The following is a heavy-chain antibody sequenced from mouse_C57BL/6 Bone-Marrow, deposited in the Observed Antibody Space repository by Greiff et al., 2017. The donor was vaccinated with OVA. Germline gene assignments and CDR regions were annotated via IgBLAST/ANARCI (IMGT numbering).Heavy chain of an antibody. J-gene: IGHJ1*03. Sequence: VKLQQSGAELMKPGASVKLSCKATGYTFTGYWIEWVKQRPGHGLEWIGEILPGSGSTNYNEKFKGKATFTADTSSNTAYMQLSSLTTEDSAIYYCAQRGFVGYYPYWYFDVWGTGTTVTVSS. D-gene: IGHD2-3*01. V-gene: IGHV1-9*01. CDR2: ILPGSGST. CDR3: AQRGFVGYYPYWYFDV. CDR1: GYTFTGYW.